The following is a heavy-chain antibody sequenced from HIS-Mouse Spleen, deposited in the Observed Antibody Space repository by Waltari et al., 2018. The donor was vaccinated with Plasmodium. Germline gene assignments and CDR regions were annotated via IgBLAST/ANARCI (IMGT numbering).Heavy chain of an antibody. CDR2: ISWDGGST. D-gene: IGHD4-4*01. J-gene: IGHJ6*02. V-gene: IGHV3-43*01. CDR1: GFTFDDYT. Sequence: EVQLVESGGVVVQPGGSLRLSCAASGFTFDDYTMHWVRQAPGKGLGWVSLISWDGGSTYYADSGKGRFTIARDNSKNSLYLQMNSLRTEDTALYYCAKGGLTTYYYYGMDVWGQGTTVTVSS. CDR3: AKGGLTTYYYYGMDV.